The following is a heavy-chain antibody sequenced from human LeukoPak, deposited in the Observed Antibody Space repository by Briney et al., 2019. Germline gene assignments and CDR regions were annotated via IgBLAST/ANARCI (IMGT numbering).Heavy chain of an antibody. CDR2: ISSSSSYI. CDR3: ARAFSGSYSCDAFDI. CDR1: EVTFSTYE. Sequence: PGGSLRLSCAGTEVTFSTYEMNWVRQAPGKGLEWVSSISSSSSYIYYADSVKGRFTISRDNAKNSLYLQMNSLRAEDTAVYYCARAFSGSYSCDAFDIWGQGTMVTVSS. D-gene: IGHD1-26*01. J-gene: IGHJ3*02. V-gene: IGHV3-21*01.